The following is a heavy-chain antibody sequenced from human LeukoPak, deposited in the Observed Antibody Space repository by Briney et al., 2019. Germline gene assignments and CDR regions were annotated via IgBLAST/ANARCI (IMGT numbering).Heavy chain of an antibody. CDR2: IYYSGST. J-gene: IGHJ5*02. CDR3: ARGPLAYCGGDCYNNWFDP. D-gene: IGHD2-21*02. Sequence: PSQTLSLTCTVSGGSISSGGYYWSWIRQHPGKGLEWIGYIYYSGSTYYNPSLKSRVTISVDTSKNQSSLKLSSVTAADTAVYYCARGPLAYCGGDCYNNWFDPWGQGTLVTVSS. CDR1: GGSISSGGYY. V-gene: IGHV4-31*03.